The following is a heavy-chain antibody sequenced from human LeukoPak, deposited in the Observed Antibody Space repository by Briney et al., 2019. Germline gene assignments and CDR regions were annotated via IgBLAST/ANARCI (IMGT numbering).Heavy chain of an antibody. CDR3: TTDPSPPYYYGSVGY. V-gene: IGHV3-15*01. Sequence: PGGSLRLSCAASGFTFSNAWMSWVRQAPGKGLEWVGRIKSKTDGGTTDYAAPVKGRFTISRDDSKNTLYLRMNSLKTEDTAVYYCTTDPSPPYYYGSVGYWGQGTLVTVSS. J-gene: IGHJ4*02. CDR1: GFTFSNAW. CDR2: IKSKTDGGTT. D-gene: IGHD3-10*01.